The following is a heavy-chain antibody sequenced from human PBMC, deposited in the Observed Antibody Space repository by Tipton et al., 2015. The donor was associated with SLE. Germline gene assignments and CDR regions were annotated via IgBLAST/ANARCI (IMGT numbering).Heavy chain of an antibody. Sequence: TLSLTCTVSGDSISSGGYYWSWIRQYPEKGLEWIGYIHYSGSTYSNPSLESRVTISVESSENQFSLKLTSVTAADTAVYYCARTREELLRAPFDIWGQGTMVTVSS. CDR3: ARTREELLRAPFDI. D-gene: IGHD3-22*01. CDR2: IHYSGST. CDR1: GDSISSGGYY. J-gene: IGHJ3*02. V-gene: IGHV4-31*03.